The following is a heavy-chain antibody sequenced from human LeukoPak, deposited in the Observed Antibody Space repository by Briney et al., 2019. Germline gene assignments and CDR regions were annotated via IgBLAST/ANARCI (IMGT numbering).Heavy chain of an antibody. CDR3: AKVTWESRPPDCNS. V-gene: IGHV3-23*01. Sequence: GGSLRPSCTVSGFTVSSSYAMSWVRQAPGKGLEWVSAISGSGGSTYYADSVKGRFTISRDNSKNTLYLQMNSLRAEDTATYYCAKVTWESRPPDCNSWGPGTLVTVSS. J-gene: IGHJ4*02. CDR2: ISGSGGST. D-gene: IGHD6-6*01. CDR1: GFTVSSSYA.